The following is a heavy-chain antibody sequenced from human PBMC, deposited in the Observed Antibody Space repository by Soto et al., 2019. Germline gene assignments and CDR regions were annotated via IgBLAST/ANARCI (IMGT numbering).Heavy chain of an antibody. D-gene: IGHD6-13*01. J-gene: IGHJ4*02. CDR3: AREYSSSRYLYYFDY. V-gene: IGHV4-59*01. CDR1: GGSIRSYY. CDR2: IYYSGST. Sequence: LCLSCPLFGGSIRSYYWSWIRQPPGKGLEWIGYIYYSGSTNYNPSLSGRVTVSVDLSKNQVSLRLSPVTAADTAVYYCAREYSSSRYLYYFDYWGQGALVTVSS.